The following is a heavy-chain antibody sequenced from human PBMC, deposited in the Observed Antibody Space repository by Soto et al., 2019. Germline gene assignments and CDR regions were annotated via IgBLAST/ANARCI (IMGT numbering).Heavy chain of an antibody. CDR1: GGTFSSYA. Sequence: QVQLVQSGAEVKKPGSSVKVSCKASGGTFSSYAISWVRQAPGQGLEWMGGIIPIFGTANYAQKFQGRVTITADEPTSTAYMELSSLRSEDTAVYYCARDSYGPVAYYYYGMDVWGQGTTVTVSS. D-gene: IGHD5-18*01. J-gene: IGHJ6*02. V-gene: IGHV1-69*12. CDR3: ARDSYGPVAYYYYGMDV. CDR2: IIPIFGTA.